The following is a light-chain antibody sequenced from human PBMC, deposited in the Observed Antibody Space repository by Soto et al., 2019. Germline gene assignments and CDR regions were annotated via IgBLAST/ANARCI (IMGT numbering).Light chain of an antibody. Sequence: EIVLTQSPATLSLSPGERATLSCRASQSVSSYLAWYQQKPGQAPRLLIYDASNRATGIPARSSGSGSGTDVTLTISSLEPEDFAVYYCQQRSNWPPLTFGGGTKVEIK. CDR1: QSVSSY. V-gene: IGKV3-11*01. CDR2: DAS. J-gene: IGKJ4*01. CDR3: QQRSNWPPLT.